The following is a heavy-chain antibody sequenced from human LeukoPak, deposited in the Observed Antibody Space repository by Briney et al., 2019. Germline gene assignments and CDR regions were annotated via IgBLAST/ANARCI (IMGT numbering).Heavy chain of an antibody. J-gene: IGHJ5*02. D-gene: IGHD1-26*01. CDR2: IWYDGSNK. V-gene: IGHV3-33*01. Sequence: PGGSLRLSCAASGFTFSSYGMPWVRQAPGKGLEWVAVIWYDGSNKYYADSVKGRFTISRDNSKNTLYLQMNSLRAEDTAVYYCARGADPIVGAKWEDWFDPWGQGTLVTVSS. CDR1: GFTFSSYG. CDR3: ARGADPIVGAKWEDWFDP.